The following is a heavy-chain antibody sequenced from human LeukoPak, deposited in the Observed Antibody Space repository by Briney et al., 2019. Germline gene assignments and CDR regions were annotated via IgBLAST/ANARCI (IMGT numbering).Heavy chain of an antibody. Sequence: ASVKVSCKASGYTFTSYGISWVRQAPGQGLEWMGWISAYNGNTNYAQKLQGRVTMTTDTSTSTAYMELRSLRSDDTAVYYCARDGDIVATWADGAFDIWGQGTMVTVSS. D-gene: IGHD5-12*01. V-gene: IGHV1-18*01. CDR3: ARDGDIVATWADGAFDI. CDR1: GYTFTSYG. CDR2: ISAYNGNT. J-gene: IGHJ3*02.